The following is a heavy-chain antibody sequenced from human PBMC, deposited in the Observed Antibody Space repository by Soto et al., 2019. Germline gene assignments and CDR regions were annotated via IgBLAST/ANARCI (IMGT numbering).Heavy chain of an antibody. Sequence: PSETLSLTCTVSGGSISSSNYYWGWIRQPPGKGLEWIGSIYYSGSTYYNPSLKSRVTISVDTSKNQFSLKLSSVTAADTAVYYCARQWLYYYYGMGVWGQGTTVTVSS. CDR3: ARQWLYYYYGMGV. CDR1: GGSISSSNYY. CDR2: IYYSGST. V-gene: IGHV4-39*01. D-gene: IGHD6-19*01. J-gene: IGHJ6*02.